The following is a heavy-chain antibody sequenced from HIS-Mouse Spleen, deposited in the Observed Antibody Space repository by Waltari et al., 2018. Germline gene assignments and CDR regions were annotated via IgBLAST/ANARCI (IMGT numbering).Heavy chain of an antibody. Sequence: QVQLQESGPGLVKPSQTLSLTCTFSGGSIRSGGYYWSWIRQHPGKGLEWIVYIYYSGGTYDKPTLKGRFIISVHTSKNRSSLKLGAVTAADTAVYYCARLYYCGSGSYPVDYWGQGTLVTVSS. J-gene: IGHJ4*02. CDR1: GGSIRSGGYY. V-gene: IGHV4-31*03. CDR3: ARLYYCGSGSYPVDY. CDR2: IYYSGGT. D-gene: IGHD3-10*01.